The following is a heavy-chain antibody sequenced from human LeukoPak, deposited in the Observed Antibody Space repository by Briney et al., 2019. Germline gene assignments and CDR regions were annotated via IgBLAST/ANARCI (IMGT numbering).Heavy chain of an antibody. CDR2: TFYRSKWYY. V-gene: IGHV6-1*01. CDR1: GDSVSSNDAA. CDR3: ARENTLVRGTRNPFDY. Sequence: SQTLSLTCAISGDSVSSNDAAWNWIRQSPSRGLEWLGRTFYRSKWYYDPAVSVKSRITINPDTSKNQFSLQLNSVTPEDTAVYYCARENTLVRGTRNPFDYWGRGTLVTVSS. J-gene: IGHJ4*02. D-gene: IGHD3-10*01.